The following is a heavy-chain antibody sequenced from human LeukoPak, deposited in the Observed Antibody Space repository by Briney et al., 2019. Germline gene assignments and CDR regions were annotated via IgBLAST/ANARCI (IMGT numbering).Heavy chain of an antibody. J-gene: IGHJ4*02. CDR2: ISAYNGNT. CDR1: GYTSTSYG. CDR3: ARVRPFVSGWHDY. V-gene: IGHV1-18*01. Sequence: ASVKVSSEASGYTSTSYGISGGTQAPGQGLEWMGWISAYNGNTNYAQKLQGRVTMTTDTSTSTAYMELRSLRSDDTAVYYCARVRPFVSGWHDYWGQGTLVTVSS. D-gene: IGHD6-19*01.